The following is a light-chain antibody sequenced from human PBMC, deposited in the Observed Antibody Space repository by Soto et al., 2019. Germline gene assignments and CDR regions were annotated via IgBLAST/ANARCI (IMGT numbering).Light chain of an antibody. J-gene: IGKJ4*01. Sequence: DIQMTQSPSTLSASLGDRVTITCRASQNINGWLAWYRQKPGKAPELLIYSASTLETGVPSRCSGDGSGTDFSLTVSGLQPDDLATFYYQRYGTYPHTFGGGT. CDR1: QNINGW. V-gene: IGKV1-5*03. CDR2: SAS. CDR3: QRYGTYPHT.